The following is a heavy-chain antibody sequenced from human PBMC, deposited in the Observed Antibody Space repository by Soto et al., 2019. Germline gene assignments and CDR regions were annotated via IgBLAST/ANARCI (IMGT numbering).Heavy chain of an antibody. CDR1: GYTFTGYY. J-gene: IGHJ4*02. CDR3: AKAAEDYFDY. V-gene: IGHV1-2*02. CDR2: INPNSGGT. Sequence: QVPLVQSGAEVKKPVASVKVSCKASGYTFTGYYMHWVRQAPGQGLEWMGWINPNSGGTNYAQTFQGRVTMTRDTSISTSYMELSRLRSDDTAVYYCAKAAEDYFDYWGQGSLVAVSS.